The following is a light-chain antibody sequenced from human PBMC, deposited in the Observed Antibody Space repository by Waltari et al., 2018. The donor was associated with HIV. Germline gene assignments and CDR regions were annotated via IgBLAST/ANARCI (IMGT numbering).Light chain of an antibody. CDR2: EVS. CDR3: SSFTGTTALV. J-gene: IGLJ3*02. CDR1: SSDIGGSQY. V-gene: IGLV2-14*01. Sequence: QSALTQPASVSGSPGQSITISCTGTSSDIGGSQYVSWFQQHPDKTPKLIIYEVSNRPSEISNRFSGSKSGNTASLTISELQAEDEADYYCSSFTGTTALVFGGGTKLTVL.